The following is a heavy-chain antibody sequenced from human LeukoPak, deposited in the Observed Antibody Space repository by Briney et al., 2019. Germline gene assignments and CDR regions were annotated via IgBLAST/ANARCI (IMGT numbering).Heavy chain of an antibody. D-gene: IGHD6-19*01. CDR3: AKGGIAVAGTSYYYYMDV. V-gene: IGHV3-30*04. CDR2: ISYDGSNK. CDR1: GFTFSSYA. J-gene: IGHJ6*03. Sequence: GGSLRLSCAASGFTFSSYAMHWVRQAPGKGLEWVAVISYDGSNKYYADSVKGRFTISRDNSKNTLYLQMNSLRAEGTAVYYCAKGGIAVAGTSYYYYMDVWGKGTTVTISS.